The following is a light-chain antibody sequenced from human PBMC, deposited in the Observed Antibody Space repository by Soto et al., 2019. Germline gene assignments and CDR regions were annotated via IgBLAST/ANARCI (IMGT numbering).Light chain of an antibody. CDR2: AAS. Sequence: AIHMTQSPSSLSASLGDRVNITCRASQGIGNDLGWYQQKPRKAPKVLIYAASSLQSGVPSRCSGSVSGTHFTLSISILQPEDFATYYCLQDNNFPPTFGGGTEVEIK. V-gene: IGKV1-6*01. CDR3: LQDNNFPPT. CDR1: QGIGND. J-gene: IGKJ4*01.